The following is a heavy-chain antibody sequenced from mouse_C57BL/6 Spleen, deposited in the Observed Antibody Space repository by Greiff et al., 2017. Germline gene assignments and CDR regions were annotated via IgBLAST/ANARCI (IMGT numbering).Heavy chain of an antibody. CDR3: AREEDYDYEAGFAY. CDR2: IYPGSGNT. V-gene: IGHV1-66*01. CDR1: GYSFTSYY. Sequence: QVQLQQSGPELVKPGASVKISCKASGYSFTSYYIHWVKQRPGQGLEWIGWIYPGSGNTKYNEKFKGKATLTADTSSSTAYMQLSSLTSEDSAVYYCAREEDYDYEAGFAYWGQGTLVTVSA. D-gene: IGHD2-4*01. J-gene: IGHJ3*01.